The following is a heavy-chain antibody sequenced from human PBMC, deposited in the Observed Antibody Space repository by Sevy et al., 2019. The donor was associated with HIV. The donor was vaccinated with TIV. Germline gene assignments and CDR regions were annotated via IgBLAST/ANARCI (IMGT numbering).Heavy chain of an antibody. CDR3: ARAGGSTDWGIDV. D-gene: IGHD2-2*01. V-gene: IGHV4-59*01. Sequence: SETLSLTCTVSGGSISSYYWKWIRQPPGKGLEWIGYMDYSGSSSYNPSLKGRVSISLDTSKNQFFLKLTSVTAADTAGYYCARAGGSTDWGIDVWGQGTTVTVSS. CDR1: GGSISSYY. CDR2: MDYSGSS. J-gene: IGHJ6*02.